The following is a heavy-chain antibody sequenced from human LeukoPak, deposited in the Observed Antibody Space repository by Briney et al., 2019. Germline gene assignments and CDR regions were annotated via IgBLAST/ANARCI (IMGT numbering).Heavy chain of an antibody. Sequence: PGGSLRLSCAASGFTFNNYAMSWVRQAPGKGLEWVSGVSGGGGFTYYPDSVKGRFTISRDNSKNTLYLQMNSLRAEDTALYYCARARNDYDSNGFSFLDYWGQGTLVTVSS. CDR1: GFTFNNYA. CDR3: ARARNDYDSNGFSFLDY. D-gene: IGHD3-22*01. J-gene: IGHJ4*02. CDR2: VSGGGGFT. V-gene: IGHV3-23*01.